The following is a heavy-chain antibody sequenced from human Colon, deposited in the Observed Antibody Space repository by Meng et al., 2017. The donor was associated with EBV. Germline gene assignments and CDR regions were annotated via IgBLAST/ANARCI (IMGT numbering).Heavy chain of an antibody. J-gene: IGHJ4*02. Sequence: QVQLVQFGSELKTPGAPVRISCKASGYTFTTYGMNWVRQAPGQGLEWMGWINTNTGKPTYAQGLTGRFVFSLDTSVSTAYLQISSLKAEDTAVYYCARDSEAADYWGQGTLVTVSS. V-gene: IGHV7-4-1*02. CDR1: GYTFTTYG. CDR2: INTNTGKP. D-gene: IGHD6-25*01. CDR3: ARDSEAADY.